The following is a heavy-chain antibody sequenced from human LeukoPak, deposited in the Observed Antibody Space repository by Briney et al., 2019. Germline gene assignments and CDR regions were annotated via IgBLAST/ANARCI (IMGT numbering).Heavy chain of an antibody. CDR1: GYTFTSYG. D-gene: IGHD6-19*01. CDR3: ARDIAIAVAGDFDY. Sequence: ASVKVSCKASGYTFTSYGINWVRQAPGQGLEWMGWISAYNGNTNYAQKLQGRVTMTTDTSTSTAYMELRSLRSDDTAVYYCARDIAIAVAGDFDYWGQGTLVTVSS. CDR2: ISAYNGNT. J-gene: IGHJ4*02. V-gene: IGHV1-18*01.